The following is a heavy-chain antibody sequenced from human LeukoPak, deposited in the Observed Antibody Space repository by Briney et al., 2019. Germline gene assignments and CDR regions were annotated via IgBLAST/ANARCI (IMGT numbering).Heavy chain of an antibody. J-gene: IGHJ4*02. D-gene: IGHD5-12*01. Sequence: SQTLSLTCAISGDSVSSNIAAWHWIRQSPSRGLEWLTRTYYRSKWHTDYAVSVKGRITINADTSNNQFSLQLDSVTPEDTAVYYCARDVVGKYGYGAYVGLPLDYCGQGTLVTVSS. CDR2: TYYRSKWHT. CDR1: GDSVSSNIAA. V-gene: IGHV6-1*01. CDR3: ARDVVGKYGYGAYVGLPLDY.